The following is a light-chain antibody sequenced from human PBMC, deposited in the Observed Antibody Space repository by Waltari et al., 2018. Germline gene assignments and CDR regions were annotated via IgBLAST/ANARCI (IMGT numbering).Light chain of an antibody. Sequence: DVVMTQSPDSLAVSLGARATINCKSSQSVLYSSNNKNYLGWYQQKPGQSPKLLIYWASTRESGVPERFSGSGSGTDFTLTISSLQAEDAAVYYCQQYYTIPLTFGGGTKVEIK. J-gene: IGKJ4*01. CDR3: QQYYTIPLT. CDR2: WAS. V-gene: IGKV4-1*01. CDR1: QSVLYSSNNKNY.